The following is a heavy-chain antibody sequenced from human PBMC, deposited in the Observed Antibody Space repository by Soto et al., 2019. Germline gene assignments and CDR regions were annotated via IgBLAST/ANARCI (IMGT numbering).Heavy chain of an antibody. CDR2: TYYRSKWYN. J-gene: IGHJ4*02. CDR1: GDSVSGNSAA. CDR3: AREFADYETSGSYFDY. D-gene: IGHD3-16*01. Sequence: PSQTLSLTCAISGDSVSGNSAAWNWIRQSPSRGLEWLGRTYYRSKWYNDYAVSVKSRITVTPDTSKTQFSLHLNSVTPEDTAVYYCAREFADYETSGSYFDYWGQRARGTVSS. V-gene: IGHV6-1*01.